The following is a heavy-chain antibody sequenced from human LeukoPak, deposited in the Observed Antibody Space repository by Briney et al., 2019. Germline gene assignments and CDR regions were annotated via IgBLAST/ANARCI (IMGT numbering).Heavy chain of an antibody. CDR3: ARGASSSWYVDY. CDR1: GGSISSSYYY. V-gene: IGHV4-39*07. Sequence: PSETLSLTCTVSGGSISSSYYYWGWIRQPPGKGLEWIGEIYHSGFTNYNPSLKSRVTISVDKSKDQFSLRLTSVTAADTAVYYCARGASSSWYVDYWGQGTLVTVSS. CDR2: IYHSGFT. D-gene: IGHD6-13*01. J-gene: IGHJ4*02.